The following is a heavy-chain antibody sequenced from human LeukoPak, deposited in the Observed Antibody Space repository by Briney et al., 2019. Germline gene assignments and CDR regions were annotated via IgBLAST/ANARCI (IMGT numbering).Heavy chain of an antibody. V-gene: IGHV4-59*01. CDR2: IYYSGST. CDR1: GVTISSYY. D-gene: IGHD1-1*01. J-gene: IGHJ6*03. CDR3: AGRGEFAYYYNMYV. Sequence: AETLSLTCTASGVTISSYYWSWIRQPPGKGLEWVGYIYYSGSTKYNPSLKNRVSTTVGTNDKQFSLKQISVPSAETTVFYCAGRGEFAYYYNMYVWGKGTTGTPSS.